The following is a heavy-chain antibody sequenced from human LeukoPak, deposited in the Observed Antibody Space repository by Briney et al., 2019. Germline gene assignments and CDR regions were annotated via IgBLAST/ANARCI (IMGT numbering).Heavy chain of an antibody. CDR2: ISSSSSYI. V-gene: IGHV3-21*01. D-gene: IGHD4-23*01. CDR3: ARRGGVGYMDV. J-gene: IGHJ6*03. CDR1: GFTFSSYS. Sequence: GGSPRLSCAASGFTFSSYSMNWVRQAPGKGLEWVSSISSSSSYIYYADSVKGRFTISRDDAKNSLYLQMNSLRAEDTAVYYCARRGGVGYMDVWGKGTTVTISS.